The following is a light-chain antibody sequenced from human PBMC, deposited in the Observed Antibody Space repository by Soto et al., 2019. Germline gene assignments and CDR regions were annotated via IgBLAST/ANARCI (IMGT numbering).Light chain of an antibody. V-gene: IGLV2-14*01. CDR2: DVS. CDR3: SSYTTSSAYV. Sequence: QSVLTQPASVSGSPGQSITISCTGTSSDVGAYNYVSWYQQHPGKAPKLTIYDVSNRPSGVSNRFSASKSGNTASLTISGLQAEDEADYYCSSYTTSSAYVFGTGTKVTVL. CDR1: SSDVGAYNY. J-gene: IGLJ1*01.